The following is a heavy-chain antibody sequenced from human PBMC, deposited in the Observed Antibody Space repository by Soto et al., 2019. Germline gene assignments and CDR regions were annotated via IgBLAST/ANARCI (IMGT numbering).Heavy chain of an antibody. CDR3: ARPRYGGSGTPVDL. D-gene: IGHD5-18*01. J-gene: IGHJ5*02. CDR1: GFTFSSYW. Sequence: EVQLVESGGGLVQPGGSLRLSCAASGFTFSSYWMHWVRQAPGKGLVWVSRISGDGSSTTYADSVKGRFIISRDNAKNTVDLQVTSLRAEDTAVYYCARPRYGGSGTPVDLWGQGTLVTISS. V-gene: IGHV3-74*01. CDR2: ISGDGSST.